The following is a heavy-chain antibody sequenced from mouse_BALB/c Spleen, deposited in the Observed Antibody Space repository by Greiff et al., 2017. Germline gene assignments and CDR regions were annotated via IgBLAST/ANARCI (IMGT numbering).Heavy chain of an antibody. CDR3: ARQGVDY. CDR1: GFTFSSYA. V-gene: IGHV5-9-3*01. J-gene: IGHJ4*01. CDR2: ISSGGSYT. Sequence: EVKLMESGGGLVKPGGSLKLSCAASGFTFSSYAMSWVRQTPEKRLEWVATISSGGSYTYYPDSVKGRFTISRDNAKNTLYLQMSSLRSEDTAMYYCARQGVDYWGQGTSVTVSS.